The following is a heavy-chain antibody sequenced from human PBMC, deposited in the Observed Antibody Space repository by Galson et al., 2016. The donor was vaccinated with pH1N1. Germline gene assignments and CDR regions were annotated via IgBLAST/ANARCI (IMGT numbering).Heavy chain of an antibody. V-gene: IGHV1-46*03. CDR3: IRDLGRLRDH. CDR1: GYPFTTYY. D-gene: IGHD1-26*01. Sequence: SVKVSCKASGYPFTTYYFHRVRQAPGQGLEWMGVIDPSSGGTTLAQKFQGRVTVTRDTSTGTLYMDLSRPKSEDTAVFYCIRDLGRLRDHRGQGTLVTAS. CDR2: IDPSSGGT. J-gene: IGHJ4*02.